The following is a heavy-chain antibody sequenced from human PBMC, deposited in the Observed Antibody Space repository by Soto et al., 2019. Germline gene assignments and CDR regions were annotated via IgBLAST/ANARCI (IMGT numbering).Heavy chain of an antibody. CDR2: INAGNGNT. CDR3: ARPPLGIAAAGTAGDYYYGMDV. V-gene: IGHV1-3*01. D-gene: IGHD6-13*01. J-gene: IGHJ6*02. CDR1: GYTFTSYA. Sequence: ASVKVSCKASGYTFTSYAMHWVRQAPGQRLEWMGWINAGNGNTKYSQKFQGRVTITRDTSASTAYMELSSLRSEDTAVYYCARPPLGIAAAGTAGDYYYGMDVWGQGTTVTVSS.